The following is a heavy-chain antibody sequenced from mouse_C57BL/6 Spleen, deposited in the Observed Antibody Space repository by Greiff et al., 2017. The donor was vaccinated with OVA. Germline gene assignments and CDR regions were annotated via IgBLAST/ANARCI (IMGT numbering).Heavy chain of an antibody. Sequence: VKLMESGAELVRPGTSVKVSCKASGYAFTNYLIEWVKQRPGQGLEWIGVINPGSGGTNYNEKFKGKATLTADKSSSTAYMQLSSLTSEDSAVYFCARGSLLGYAMDYWGQGTSVTVSS. CDR2: INPGSGGT. D-gene: IGHD2-10*01. CDR3: ARGSLLGYAMDY. CDR1: GYAFTNYL. V-gene: IGHV1-54*01. J-gene: IGHJ4*01.